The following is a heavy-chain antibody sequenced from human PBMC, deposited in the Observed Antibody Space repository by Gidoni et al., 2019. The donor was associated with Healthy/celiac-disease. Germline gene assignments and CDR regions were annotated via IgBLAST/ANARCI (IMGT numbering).Heavy chain of an antibody. CDR1: GFTFSSYA. V-gene: IGHV3-30-3*01. CDR2: ISDEGSNK. CDR3: ARERFPNAVDI. Sequence: VQLVESGGGVVQPGRSLRLSCAASGFTFSSYAMHWVRQAPGKGLGGVAVISDEGSNKYYADSVKGRVTISRDNSKNTLYLQMNSLRAEDTAVYYCARERFPNAVDIWGQGTMVTVSS. D-gene: IGHD2-21*01. J-gene: IGHJ3*02.